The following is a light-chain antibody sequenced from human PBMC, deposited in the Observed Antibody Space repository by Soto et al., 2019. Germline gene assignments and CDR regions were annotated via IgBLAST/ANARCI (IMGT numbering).Light chain of an antibody. J-gene: IGLJ1*01. CDR3: SSFTTSSTYV. CDR2: EVR. Sequence: QSALTQPASVSGSPGQSITISCTGTTSDVGGYDYVSWYQQHPCKAPKLLIFEVRNRPSGVSSRFSGSRSANSASLTISGLQAEDEADCYCSSFTTSSTYVFGTGTKVTVL. V-gene: IGLV2-14*01. CDR1: TSDVGGYDY.